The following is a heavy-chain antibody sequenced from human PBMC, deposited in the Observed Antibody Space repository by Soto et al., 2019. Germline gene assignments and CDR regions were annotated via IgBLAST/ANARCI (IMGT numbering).Heavy chain of an antibody. CDR2: ISSGSDTI. Sequence: EVQLVESGGGLVQPGGSLRLSCVASGFTLSSYSMHWVLQAPGQGREWISYISSGSDTIYYADSVKGRFTVSRDNAKNSLYLQMNSLTDDDAALYYCARPWDWVLFYYALDVWGQGTTVTVSS. D-gene: IGHD1-26*01. CDR1: GFTLSSYS. CDR3: ARPWDWVLFYYALDV. V-gene: IGHV3-48*02. J-gene: IGHJ6*02.